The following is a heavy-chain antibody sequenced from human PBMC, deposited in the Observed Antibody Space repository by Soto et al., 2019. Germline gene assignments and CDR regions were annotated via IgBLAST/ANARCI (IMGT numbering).Heavy chain of an antibody. Sequence: QVQLEESGGGVVQPGRSLRLSCTASGFTFTSYGMHWVRQAPGKGLEWVALISYDGSDKLYADSVEGRFTISRDNSKNTVYLQMNSLRIEDTAMYHCGKFSEIEVPRMGDWFDPWGQGTLVTVTS. J-gene: IGHJ5*02. CDR3: GKFSEIEVPRMGDWFDP. D-gene: IGHD3-22*01. CDR1: GFTFTSYG. CDR2: ISYDGSDK. V-gene: IGHV3-30*18.